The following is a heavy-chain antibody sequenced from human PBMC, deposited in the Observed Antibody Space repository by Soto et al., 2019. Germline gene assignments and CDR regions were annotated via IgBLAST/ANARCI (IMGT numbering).Heavy chain of an antibody. CDR3: AKKDCSSTSCYRHFDY. J-gene: IGHJ4*02. V-gene: IGHV3-23*01. D-gene: IGHD2-2*01. CDR2: ISGSGGST. Sequence: LRLSCAASGFTFSSYAMSWVRQAPGKGLEWVSAISGSGGSTYYADSVKGRFTISRDNSKNTLYLQMNSLRAEDTAVYYCAKKDCSSTSCYRHFDYWGQGTLVTVSS. CDR1: GFTFSSYA.